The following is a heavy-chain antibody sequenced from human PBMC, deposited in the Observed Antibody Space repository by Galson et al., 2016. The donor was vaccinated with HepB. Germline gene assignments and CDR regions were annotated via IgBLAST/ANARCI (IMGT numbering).Heavy chain of an antibody. CDR1: GFTFSTYA. V-gene: IGHV3-64D*06. Sequence: LRLSCAASGFTFSTYAMHWVRQAPGKGLEFVSAIGSHASSTFYADSVKGRFTISRDSPKNTLYLQMNSLRAEDTAVYYCVKARWDWNDPGDSWGQGTLVTVSS. CDR2: IGSHASST. D-gene: IGHD1-1*01. J-gene: IGHJ4*02. CDR3: VKARWDWNDPGDS.